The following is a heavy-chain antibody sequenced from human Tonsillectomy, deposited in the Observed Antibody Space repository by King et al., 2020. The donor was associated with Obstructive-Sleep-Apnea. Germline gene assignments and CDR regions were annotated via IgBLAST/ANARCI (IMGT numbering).Heavy chain of an antibody. D-gene: IGHD6-13*01. CDR3: AREGAAGTHWFDP. CDR1: GGSISSRSYY. V-gene: IGHV4-39*07. CDR2: LYYSGRT. J-gene: IGHJ5*02. Sequence: QLQESGPGLVKPSETLSLTCTVSGGSISSRSYYWGWIRQPPGKGLEWIGRLYYSGRTYYNPSLKSRVTISVDTSKNQFSRKLSSVTAADTAVYYCAREGAAGTHWFDPWGQGTLVTVSS.